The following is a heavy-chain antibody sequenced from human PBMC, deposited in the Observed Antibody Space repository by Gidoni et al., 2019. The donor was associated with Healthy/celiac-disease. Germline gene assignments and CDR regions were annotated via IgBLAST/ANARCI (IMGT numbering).Heavy chain of an antibody. CDR2: ISGRGGST. D-gene: IGHD2-21*02. J-gene: IGHJ6*02. V-gene: IGHV3-23*01. CDR1: GFTFRSYA. Sequence: EVQLLESGGGWVQPGGSLRLSCAAAGFTFRSYAISWVRQAPWKGLEWVSAISGRGGSTYYADSVKGRFTISRDNSKNTLYLQMNSLRAEDTAVYYCAKVESNGGNSDYYYYGMYVWGQGTTVTVSS. CDR3: AKVESNGGNSDYYYYGMYV.